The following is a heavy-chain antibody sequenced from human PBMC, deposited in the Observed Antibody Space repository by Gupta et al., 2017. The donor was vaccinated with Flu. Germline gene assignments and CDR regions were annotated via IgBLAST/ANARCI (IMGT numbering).Heavy chain of an antibody. Sequence: QAPGKGLEWVSGISWNSVSIDYADSVKGRFTISRDNTKNSLYLQMKSLRADDTALYYCVKDSLSSSWSLFDYWGQGTLVTVSS. V-gene: IGHV3-9*01. D-gene: IGHD6-13*01. CDR3: VKDSLSSSWSLFDY. J-gene: IGHJ4*02. CDR2: ISWNSVSI.